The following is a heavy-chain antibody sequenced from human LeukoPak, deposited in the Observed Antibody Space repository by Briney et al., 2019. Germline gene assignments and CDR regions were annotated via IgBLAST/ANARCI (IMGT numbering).Heavy chain of an antibody. CDR1: GGSISSYY. CDR3: ARVRGDPTPTRVVNWFDP. V-gene: IGHV4-4*07. CDR2: IYTSGST. Sequence: PSETLSLTCTVSGGSISSYYWSWIRQPAGKGLEWIGRIYTSGSTNYNPSLKSRVTISVDKSKNQFSLKLSSVTAADTAVYYCARVRGDPTPTRVVNWFDPWGQGTLVTVSS. J-gene: IGHJ5*02. D-gene: IGHD3-10*01.